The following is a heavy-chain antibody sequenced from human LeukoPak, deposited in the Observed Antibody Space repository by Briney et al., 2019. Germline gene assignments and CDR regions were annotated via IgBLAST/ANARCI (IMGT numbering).Heavy chain of an antibody. J-gene: IGHJ6*03. D-gene: IGHD6-13*01. V-gene: IGHV4-61*02. CDR2: IYTSGST. Sequence: SETLSLTCTVSGGSISSGSYYWSWIRQPAGKGLEWIGRIYTSGSTNYNPSLKSRVTISVDTSKNQFSLKLSSVTAADTAMYFCAREAIAAARTRYCFYYYMDVWGKGTTVTISS. CDR3: AREAIAAARTRYCFYYYMDV. CDR1: GGSISSGSYY.